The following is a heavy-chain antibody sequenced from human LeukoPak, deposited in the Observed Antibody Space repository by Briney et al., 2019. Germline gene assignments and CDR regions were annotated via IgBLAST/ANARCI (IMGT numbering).Heavy chain of an antibody. Sequence: ASVKVSCKAFGYTFTSNYMHWVRQAPGQGPEWMGVISPSGGSTTYAQKFQGRVTLTRDMSTSTDYLELSSLRSEDTAVYYCARARWELLGYYYYYMDVWGKGTTVTISS. D-gene: IGHD1-26*01. CDR1: GYTFTSNY. J-gene: IGHJ6*03. V-gene: IGHV1-46*01. CDR2: ISPSGGST. CDR3: ARARWELLGYYYYYMDV.